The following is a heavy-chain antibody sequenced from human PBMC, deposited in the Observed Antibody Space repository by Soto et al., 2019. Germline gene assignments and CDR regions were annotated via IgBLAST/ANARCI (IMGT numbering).Heavy chain of an antibody. Sequence: GGSLRLSCAASGFTFSSYAMHWVRQAPGKGLEWVAVISYDGSNKYCADSVKGRFTISRDNSKNTLYLQMNSLRAEDTAVYYCARPITTVGYYYGMDVWGQGTTVTVSS. D-gene: IGHD4-17*01. CDR1: GFTFSSYA. CDR2: ISYDGSNK. CDR3: ARPITTVGYYYGMDV. V-gene: IGHV3-30-3*01. J-gene: IGHJ6*02.